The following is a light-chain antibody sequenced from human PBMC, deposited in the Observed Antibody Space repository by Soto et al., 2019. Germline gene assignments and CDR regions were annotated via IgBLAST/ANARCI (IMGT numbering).Light chain of an antibody. V-gene: IGKV3-15*01. J-gene: IGKJ1*01. CDR3: QQYDDWPPWT. CDR1: QSVSSN. CDR2: GAS. Sequence: DIVLTQSPGTLSLSPGERATLSCGASQSVSSNYLAWCQQKPGQAPRLLIYGASTRATGIPARFSGSGSGTEFTLTISSLQSEDFAVYYCQQYDDWPPWTFGQGTKVDIK.